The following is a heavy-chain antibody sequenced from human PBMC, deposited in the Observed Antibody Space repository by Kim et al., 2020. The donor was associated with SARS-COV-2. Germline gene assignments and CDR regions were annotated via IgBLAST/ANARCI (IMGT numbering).Heavy chain of an antibody. CDR3: ARQGGGSWYSPY. CDR2: IYYSGST. J-gene: IGHJ4*02. CDR1: GGSISSSSYY. Sequence: SETLSLTCTVSGGSISSSSYYWGWIRQPPGKGLEWIGSIYYSGSTYYNPSLKSRVTISVDTSKNQFSLKLSSVTAADTAVYYCARQGGGSWYSPYWGQGTLVTVSS. V-gene: IGHV4-39*01. D-gene: IGHD6-13*01.